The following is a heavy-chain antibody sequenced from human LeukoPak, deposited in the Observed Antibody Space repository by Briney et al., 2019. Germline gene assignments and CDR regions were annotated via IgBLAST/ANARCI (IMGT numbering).Heavy chain of an antibody. J-gene: IGHJ6*03. CDR3: AKAPTYGEYNTGYYYKYMDV. CDR2: INPSGGFT. V-gene: IGHV1-46*01. Sequence: ASVKVSCKASGYSFSTHWMHWVRQAPGQGLEWMGIINPSGGFTSYAQKLQGRVTVTRDMSTSTVYMELSSLRAEDTAVYYCAKAPTYGEYNTGYYYKYMDVWGKGTTVTVSS. D-gene: IGHD4-17*01. CDR1: GYSFSTHW.